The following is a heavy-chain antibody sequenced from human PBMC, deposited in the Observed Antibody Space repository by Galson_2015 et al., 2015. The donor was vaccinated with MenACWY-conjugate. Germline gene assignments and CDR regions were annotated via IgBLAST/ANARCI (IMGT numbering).Heavy chain of an antibody. Sequence: SLRLSCAASGFIFNTYWMHWVRQAPGKGLVWVSRINPEGSSTTYANSVKDRFTISRDKAKNTLYLQMNSLRPEDTAVFYCAKTRGASFYFDYRGPGTLVTVSS. J-gene: IGHJ4*02. D-gene: IGHD1-26*01. CDR1: GFIFNTYW. V-gene: IGHV3-74*01. CDR3: AKTRGASFYFDY. CDR2: INPEGSST.